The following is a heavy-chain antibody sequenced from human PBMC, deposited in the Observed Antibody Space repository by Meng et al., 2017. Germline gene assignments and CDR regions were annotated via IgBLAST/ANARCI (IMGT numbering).Heavy chain of an antibody. D-gene: IGHD2-21*02. V-gene: IGHV3-30*01. Sequence: GESLKISCAASGFTFSSYAMHWVRQAPGKGLEWVAVISYDGSNKYYADSVKGRFTISRDNSKNTLYLQMNSLRAEDTAVYYCARGPHIVVVTAILGLVDYWGQGTLVTVSS. J-gene: IGHJ4*02. CDR3: ARGPHIVVVTAILGLVDY. CDR1: GFTFSSYA. CDR2: ISYDGSNK.